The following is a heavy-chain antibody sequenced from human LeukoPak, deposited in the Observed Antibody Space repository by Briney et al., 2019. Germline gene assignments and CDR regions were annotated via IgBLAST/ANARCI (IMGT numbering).Heavy chain of an antibody. D-gene: IGHD3-16*01. CDR1: GFTFSSYA. CDR2: ISGSGGST. V-gene: IGHV3-23*01. CDR3: AKTPLIWGFAYWYFDL. J-gene: IGHJ2*01. Sequence: GGSLRLSCAASGFTFSSYAMSWVRQAPGKGLEWASAISGSGGSTYYADSVKGRFTISRDNSKNTLYLQMNSLRAEDTAVYYCAKTPLIWGFAYWYFDLWGRGTLVTVSS.